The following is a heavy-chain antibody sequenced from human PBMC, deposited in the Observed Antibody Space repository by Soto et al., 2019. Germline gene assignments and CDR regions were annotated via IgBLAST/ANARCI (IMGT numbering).Heavy chain of an antibody. Sequence: EVQLVESGGDLVEPGGSLRLSCVTSGFMFSSAWMSWARQAPGKGLEWVGRIKSKTDGGARDYAAPVNGRFSISRDDSKSTLYLQMNSLRAEDTALYYCVEGWNDFWGQGTLVTVSS. CDR1: GFMFSSAW. CDR3: VEGWNDF. V-gene: IGHV3-15*01. CDR2: IKSKTDGGAR. D-gene: IGHD1-1*01. J-gene: IGHJ4*02.